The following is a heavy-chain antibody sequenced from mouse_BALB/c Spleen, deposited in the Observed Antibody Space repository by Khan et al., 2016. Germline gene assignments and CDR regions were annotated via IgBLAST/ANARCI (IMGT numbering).Heavy chain of an antibody. V-gene: IGHV14-3*02. Sequence: VQLKESGAELVKPGASVKLSCTASGFNIKDTYMHWVKQRPEQGLEWIGRIDPANGNTKYDPKLQGKATITADTSSNTAYLQVSSLTSEDTAVYYCARVWEEWFAYWGQGTLVTVSA. CDR2: IDPANGNT. D-gene: IGHD4-1*01. CDR1: GFNIKDTY. CDR3: ARVWEEWFAY. J-gene: IGHJ3*01.